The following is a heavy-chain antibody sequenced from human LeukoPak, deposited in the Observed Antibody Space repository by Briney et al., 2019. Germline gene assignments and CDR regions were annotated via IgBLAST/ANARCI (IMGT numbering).Heavy chain of an antibody. CDR1: GYTLTELS. CDR2: FDPEDGET. Sequence: ASVTVSCKVSGYTLTELSMHWVRQAPGKGLEWMGGFDPEDGETIYAQKFQGRVTMTEDTSTDTAYMELSSLRSEDTAVYYCATGFRSSGYYSYFDYWGQGTLVTVSS. CDR3: ATGFRSSGYYSYFDY. J-gene: IGHJ4*02. D-gene: IGHD3-22*01. V-gene: IGHV1-24*01.